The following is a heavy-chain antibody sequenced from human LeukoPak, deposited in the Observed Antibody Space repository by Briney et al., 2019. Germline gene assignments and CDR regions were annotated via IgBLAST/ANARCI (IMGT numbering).Heavy chain of an antibody. J-gene: IGHJ4*02. Sequence: GGSLRLSCAASGFTFSSCAMHWVRQAPGKGLEWVAVIALDAYREYHADSVKGRFTISRDNSKNTLYLQMNSLRAEDTAVYYCARDFSGASRIDYWGQGTLVTVSS. CDR2: IALDAYRE. CDR3: ARDFSGASRIDY. D-gene: IGHD4/OR15-4a*01. CDR1: GFTFSSCA. V-gene: IGHV3-30-3*01.